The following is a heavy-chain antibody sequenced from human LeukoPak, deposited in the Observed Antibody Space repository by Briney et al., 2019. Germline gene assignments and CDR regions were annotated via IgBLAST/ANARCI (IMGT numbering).Heavy chain of an antibody. CDR2: IIPIFGTA. CDR1: GGTFSSYA. V-gene: IGHV1-69*01. D-gene: IGHD6-19*01. CDR3: ARAEAVADPDAFDI. J-gene: IGHJ3*02. Sequence: SVKVSCKASGGTFSSYAISWVRQAPGQGLEWMGGIIPIFGTANYAQKFQGRVTITADESTSTAYMELSSLRSEDTAVYYCARAEAVADPDAFDIWGQGAMVTVSS.